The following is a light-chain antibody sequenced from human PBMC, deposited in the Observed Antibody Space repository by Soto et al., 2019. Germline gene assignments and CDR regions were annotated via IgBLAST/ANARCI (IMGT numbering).Light chain of an antibody. CDR2: EAS. CDR1: QDINSY. V-gene: IGKV1-9*01. Sequence: DIQLTQSPSSLSASIGDRVTITCRASQDINSYLAWYQQKPGKAPNLLIYEASIPQRGVPSRFSGSNSGTDLTLTISSLQAEDFATYYCQQTRSYPSTFGGGTKVDIK. CDR3: QQTRSYPST. J-gene: IGKJ4*01.